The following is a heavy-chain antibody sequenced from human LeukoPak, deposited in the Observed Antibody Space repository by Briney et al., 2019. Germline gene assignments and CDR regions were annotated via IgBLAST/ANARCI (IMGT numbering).Heavy chain of an antibody. CDR3: ARTRDYYENSRYTLLQD. D-gene: IGHD3-22*01. CDR1: GGTFSSHA. J-gene: IGHJ1*01. Sequence: SVKVSCKASGGTFSSHAISWVRQAPGQGLEWMGGIIPILGTTNYAQKFQGRVTIIADESTGTAYMVLSSLSSEDTAVYYCARTRDYYENSRYTLLQDWGQGTLVTVSS. CDR2: IIPILGTT. V-gene: IGHV1-69*01.